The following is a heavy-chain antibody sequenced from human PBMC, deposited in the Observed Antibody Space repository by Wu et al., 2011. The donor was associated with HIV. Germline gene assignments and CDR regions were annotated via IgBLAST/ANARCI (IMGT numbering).Heavy chain of an antibody. CDR1: GYTFIGYY. J-gene: IGHJ4*02. D-gene: IGHD4-17*01. CDR3: ARTYGDYDKFDY. CDR2: INPNNGRA. V-gene: IGHV1-46*01. Sequence: QVQLVQSGTEVRKPGASVRVSCEASGYTFIGYYIHWVRQAPGQGLEWMGIINPNNGRATYAQKFQGRVTMTRDTSTSTVYMDLSSLRFEDTAVYYCARTYGDYDKFDYWGQGTLVTVSS.